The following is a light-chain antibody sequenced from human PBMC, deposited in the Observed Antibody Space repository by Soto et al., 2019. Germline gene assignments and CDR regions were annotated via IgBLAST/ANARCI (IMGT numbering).Light chain of an antibody. CDR2: DAS. V-gene: IGKV3-11*01. CDR1: QSVSSY. Sequence: EIVLTQSPATLSLSPGERATLSCRASQSVSSYLAWYQQKPGQAPRLLIYDASNRATGIPARFSGSGSGTDFTLTISSLEPEDFAVYYCQQRSTGPRTFGLGTKVEIK. CDR3: QQRSTGPRT. J-gene: IGKJ1*01.